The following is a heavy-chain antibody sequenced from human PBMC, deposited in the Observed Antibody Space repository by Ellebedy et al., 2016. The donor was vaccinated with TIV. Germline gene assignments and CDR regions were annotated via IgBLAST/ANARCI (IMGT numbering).Heavy chain of an antibody. CDR1: GASFSDYY. J-gene: IGHJ4*02. CDR3: AKDGGYSSGWYND. D-gene: IGHD6-19*01. Sequence: SETLSLXXAVSGASFSDYYWTYIRQPPGKGLEWVGELHPIGSTHYSPSLESRVTISVDTSKNQFSLNLSSVTAADTAVYYCAKDGGYSSGWYNDWGQGTLVTVSS. CDR2: LHPIGST. V-gene: IGHV4-34*01.